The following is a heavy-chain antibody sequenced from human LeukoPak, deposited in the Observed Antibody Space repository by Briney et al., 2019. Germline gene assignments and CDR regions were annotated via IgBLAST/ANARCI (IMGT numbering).Heavy chain of an antibody. CDR2: ISWNSGSI. V-gene: IGHV3-9*01. J-gene: IGHJ4*02. CDR3: ADPRFDY. Sequence: PGGSLRLSCAASGFTFDDYAMHWVRQAPGKGLEWVSGISWNSGSIGYADSVKGRFTISRDNAKNSLYLQMNSLRAEDTAVYYCADPRFDYWGQGTLVTVSS. CDR1: GFTFDDYA.